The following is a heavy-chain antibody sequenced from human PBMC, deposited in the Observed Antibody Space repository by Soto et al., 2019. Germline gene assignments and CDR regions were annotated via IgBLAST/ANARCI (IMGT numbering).Heavy chain of an antibody. Sequence: GGSLRLSCAASGFAFSNYAMSWVRQAPGKGLEWVSSISGGGGSTYYADSVKGRFTISRDNSKNTLYLQMNSLRAEDTAVYYCAKVPAYDYVWGXYYYFDYWGLGALVTVSS. V-gene: IGHV3-23*01. J-gene: IGHJ4*02. CDR2: ISGGGGST. CDR1: GFAFSNYA. CDR3: AKVPAYDYVWGXYYYFDY. D-gene: IGHD3-16*01.